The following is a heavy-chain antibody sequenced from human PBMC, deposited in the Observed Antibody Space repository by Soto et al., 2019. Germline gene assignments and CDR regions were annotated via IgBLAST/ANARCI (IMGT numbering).Heavy chain of an antibody. D-gene: IGHD1-26*01. Sequence: SVGGVVQPGRSLRVSCAASGFTFSNYGMHWVRQAPGQRLEWMGWINAGNGNTKYSQKFQGRVTITRDTSASTAYMELSSLRSEDTAVYYCARAWDHDAFAIWGQGTMVTVSS. CDR2: INAGNGNT. V-gene: IGHV1-3*01. CDR3: ARAWDHDAFAI. CDR1: GFTFSNYG. J-gene: IGHJ3*02.